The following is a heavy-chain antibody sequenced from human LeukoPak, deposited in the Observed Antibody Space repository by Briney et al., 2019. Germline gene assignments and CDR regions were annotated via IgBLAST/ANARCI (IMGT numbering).Heavy chain of an antibody. CDR1: GYTFTGYY. Sequence: ASVKVSCKASGYTFTGYYMHWVRHAPGQGLEWMGWINPNSGGTNYAQKFQGRVTMTTDTSTSTAYMELRSLRSDDTAVYYCARVHTYYYGSGSYYNGDAFDIWGQGTMVTVSS. CDR2: INPNSGGT. CDR3: ARVHTYYYGSGSYYNGDAFDI. D-gene: IGHD3-10*01. V-gene: IGHV1-2*02. J-gene: IGHJ3*02.